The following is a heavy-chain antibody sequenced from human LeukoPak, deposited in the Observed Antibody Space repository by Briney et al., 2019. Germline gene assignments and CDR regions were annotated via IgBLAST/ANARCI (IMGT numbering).Heavy chain of an antibody. CDR3: ARSPRYGPGPFDY. CDR1: GGSISSSSYY. CDR2: IYYSGST. D-gene: IGHD5-18*01. V-gene: IGHV4-39*01. Sequence: PSETLSLTCTVSGGSISSSSYYWGWIRQPPGKGLEWIGSIYYSGSTYYNPSLKSRVTISVDTSKNQFSLKLSSVTAADTAVYYCARSPRYGPGPFDYWGQGTLVTVSS. J-gene: IGHJ4*02.